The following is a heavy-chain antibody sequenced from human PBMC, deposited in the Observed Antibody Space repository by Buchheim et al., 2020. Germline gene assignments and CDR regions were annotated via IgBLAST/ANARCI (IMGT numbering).Heavy chain of an antibody. CDR3: AREGVVVGRDWFDS. D-gene: IGHD2-21*01. CDR2: IYKSGTT. CDR1: GDSISSSSHY. J-gene: IGHJ5*01. Sequence: QVQLQESGPGLVKPSQTLSLTCTVSGDSISSSSHYWSWIRQPAGKGLEWIGRIYKSGTTKYNPSLTGRVTISVDTSKNKFFLQLSSVTAADTAVYYCAREGVVVGRDWFDSWGQGTL. V-gene: IGHV4-61*02.